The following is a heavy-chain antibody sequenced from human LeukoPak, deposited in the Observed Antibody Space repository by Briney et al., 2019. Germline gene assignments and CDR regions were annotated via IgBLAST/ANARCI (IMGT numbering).Heavy chain of an antibody. CDR1: GGSFSGYY. Sequence: SETLSLTCAVYGGSFSGYYWSWIRQPPGKGLEWIGEINHSGSTNYNPSLKSRVTISVDTFKNQFSLKLSSVTAADTAVYYCARRIQLWLRSPYYFDYWGQGTLVTVSS. CDR3: ARRIQLWLRSPYYFDY. CDR2: INHSGST. V-gene: IGHV4-34*01. J-gene: IGHJ4*02. D-gene: IGHD5-18*01.